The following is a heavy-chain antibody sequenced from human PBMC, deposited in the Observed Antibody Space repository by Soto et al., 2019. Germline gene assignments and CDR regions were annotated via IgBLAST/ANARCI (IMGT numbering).Heavy chain of an antibody. J-gene: IGHJ1*01. D-gene: IGHD6-19*01. CDR3: ARDLGYSSGLTAEYFQH. Sequence: GGSLRVSCAASEFMFSSYGMNWVRQAPWRGLEWVSSISSSTRYIYYADSVKGRFTISRDNVKNSLYLQMNSLRAEDTAVYYCARDLGYSSGLTAEYFQHWGQGTLVTGSS. CDR1: EFMFSSYG. CDR2: ISSSTRYI. V-gene: IGHV3-21*01.